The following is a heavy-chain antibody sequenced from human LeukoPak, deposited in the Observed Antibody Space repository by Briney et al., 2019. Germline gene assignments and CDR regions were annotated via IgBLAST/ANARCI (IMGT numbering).Heavy chain of an antibody. CDR3: ATDGGGYGSGTYPL. J-gene: IGHJ4*02. Sequence: PSETLSLTCAVYGGSFSGYYWSWIRQPPGKGQEWIGEINHSGSTNYNPSLKSRVTISLDTSNNQFSLKLTSVTAADTAVYYCATDGGGYGSGTYPLWGQGTLVTVSS. V-gene: IGHV4-34*01. D-gene: IGHD3-10*01. CDR2: INHSGST. CDR1: GGSFSGYY.